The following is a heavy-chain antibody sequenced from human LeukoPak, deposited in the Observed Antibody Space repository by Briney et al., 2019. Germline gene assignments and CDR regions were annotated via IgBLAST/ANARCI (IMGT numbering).Heavy chain of an antibody. CDR2: IIPILGIA. CDR1: GGTFSSYT. CDR3: ARDMVPAAIDVVRFDP. J-gene: IGHJ5*02. Sequence: ASVKVSCKASGGTFSSYTISWVRQAPGQGLEWMGRIIPILGIANYTQKFQGRVTTTADKSTSTAYMELSSLRSEDTAVYYCARDMVPAAIDVVRFDPWGQGTLVTVSS. V-gene: IGHV1-69*04. D-gene: IGHD2-2*02.